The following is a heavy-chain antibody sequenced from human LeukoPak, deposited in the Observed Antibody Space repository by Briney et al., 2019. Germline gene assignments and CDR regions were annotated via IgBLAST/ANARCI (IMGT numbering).Heavy chain of an antibody. CDR1: GYSFTSFY. D-gene: IGHD1-26*01. CDR2: ISPSGGST. CDR3: ARSSAYYNEADI. J-gene: IGHJ3*02. Sequence: ASVKVSRKTSGYSFTSFYIHWGRQAPRQGLEWMGIISPSGGSTTYAQKFQGRLTMASDTSTSTVYMGLSSLTSEDTAMYYCARSSAYYNEADIWGQGTMVTVSS. V-gene: IGHV1-46*01.